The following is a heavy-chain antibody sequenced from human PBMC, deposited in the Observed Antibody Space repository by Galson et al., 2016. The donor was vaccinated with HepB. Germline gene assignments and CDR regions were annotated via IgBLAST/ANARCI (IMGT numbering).Heavy chain of an antibody. CDR2: IGTSDRYI. CDR1: GFTFTSCD. CDR3: ARRHYDLWSGPPDY. D-gene: IGHD3-3*01. V-gene: IGHV3-21*06. Sequence: SLRLSCAASGFTFTSCDMNWVRQAPGEGLEWVSSIGTSDRYIYYAASVRGRFTISRDPAKDSLYLEMSSLRAEDSAVYYCARRHYDLWSGPPDYWGQGTLVTVSS. J-gene: IGHJ4*02.